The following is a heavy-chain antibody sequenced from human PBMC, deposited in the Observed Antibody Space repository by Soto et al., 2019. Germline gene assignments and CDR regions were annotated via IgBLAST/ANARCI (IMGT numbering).Heavy chain of an antibody. Sequence: QVQLVESGGGVVQPGRSLRLSCAASGFTFSSYGMHWVRQAPGKGLEWVAVISYDGRNKYYADSVKGRLTISRDNSKNTLYLQMNRLGGEETAVYYCAKDNGSGCDWLRVGDASDIWGQGTMVTVSA. J-gene: IGHJ3*02. D-gene: IGHD5-12*01. CDR3: AKDNGSGCDWLRVGDASDI. V-gene: IGHV3-30*18. CDR1: GFTFSSYG. CDR2: ISYDGRNK.